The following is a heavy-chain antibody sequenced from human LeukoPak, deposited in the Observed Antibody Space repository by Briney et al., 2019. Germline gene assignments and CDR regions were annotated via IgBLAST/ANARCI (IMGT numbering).Heavy chain of an antibody. V-gene: IGHV3-11*01. D-gene: IGHD3-10*01. CDR1: GFTFSDYY. CDR3: ARGKDMVRGVIITSGLIVY. CDR2: ISSSGTTI. J-gene: IGHJ4*02. Sequence: GGSLRLSCAASGFTFSDYYMSWIRQAPGKGLEWVSYISSSGTTIYYADSVKGRFTISRDNANNSLYLQMNSLRAEDTAVYYCARGKDMVRGVIITSGLIVYWGQGTLVTVSS.